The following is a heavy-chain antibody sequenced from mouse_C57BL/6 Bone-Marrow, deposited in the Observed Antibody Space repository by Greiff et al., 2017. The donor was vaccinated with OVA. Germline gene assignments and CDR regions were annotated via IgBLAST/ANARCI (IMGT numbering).Heavy chain of an antibody. J-gene: IGHJ4*01. CDR1: GFNIKDDY. CDR3: TTFYYDYGGYYYAMDY. Sequence: VQLQQSGAELVRPGASVKLSCTASGFNIKDDYMHWVKQRPEQGLEWIGWIDPENGDTEYASKFQGKATITADTSSNTAYLQLSSLTSEDTAVYYCTTFYYDYGGYYYAMDYWGQGTSVTVSS. V-gene: IGHV14-4*01. D-gene: IGHD2-4*01. CDR2: IDPENGDT.